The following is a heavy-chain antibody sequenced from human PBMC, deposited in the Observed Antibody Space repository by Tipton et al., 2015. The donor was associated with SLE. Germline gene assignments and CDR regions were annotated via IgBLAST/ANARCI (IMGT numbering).Heavy chain of an antibody. J-gene: IGHJ4*02. CDR3: ARDVGGYNTGWFPYYFDY. CDR2: T. Sequence: TYYNPSLKSRVTISAGTSETQFSLRLNSVTAADTAVYYCARDVGGYNTGWFPYYFDYWGQGTLVTVSS. V-gene: IGHV4-31*02. D-gene: IGHD2-8*02.